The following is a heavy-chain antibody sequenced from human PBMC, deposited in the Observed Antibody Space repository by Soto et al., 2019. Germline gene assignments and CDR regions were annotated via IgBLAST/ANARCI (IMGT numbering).Heavy chain of an antibody. CDR3: ARVPLYDYIWGRSYYYYYMDV. CDR1: GGSISSYY. V-gene: IGHV4-59*01. Sequence: PSDTLSLTCTVSGGSISSYYWSWIRQPPGKGLEWIGYIYYSGSTNYNPSLKSRVTISVDTSKNQFSLKLSSVTAADTAVYYCARVPLYDYIWGRSYYYYYMDVWGKRTTVTVSS. J-gene: IGHJ6*03. D-gene: IGHD3-16*01. CDR2: IYYSGST.